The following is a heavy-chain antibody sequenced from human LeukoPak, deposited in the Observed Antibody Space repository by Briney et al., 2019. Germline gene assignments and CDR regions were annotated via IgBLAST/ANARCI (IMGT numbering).Heavy chain of an antibody. Sequence: GASVKVSCKASGYTFTGYYMHWVRQAPGQGLEWMGWINPNSGGTNYAQKFQGRVTMTRDTSISTAYMELSRLRSDDTAVCYCASGGYYYDSSGYYQAGSDYFDYWGQGTLVTVSS. CDR3: ASGGYYYDSSGYYQAGSDYFDY. CDR2: INPNSGGT. CDR1: GYTFTGYY. D-gene: IGHD3-22*01. J-gene: IGHJ4*02. V-gene: IGHV1-2*02.